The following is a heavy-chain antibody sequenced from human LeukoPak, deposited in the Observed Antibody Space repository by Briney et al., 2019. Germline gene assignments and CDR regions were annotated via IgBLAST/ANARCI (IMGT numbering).Heavy chain of an antibody. CDR2: INHSGST. D-gene: IGHD5-18*01. CDR1: GGSFSGYY. Sequence: PSETLSLTCAVYGGSFSGYYWSWIRQPPGKGLEWIGEINHSGSTNYNPSLKSRVTISVDTSKNQFSLKLSSVTAADTAVYYCASRKDTAMVTPFDYWGQGTLVTVSS. V-gene: IGHV4-34*01. J-gene: IGHJ4*02. CDR3: ASRKDTAMVTPFDY.